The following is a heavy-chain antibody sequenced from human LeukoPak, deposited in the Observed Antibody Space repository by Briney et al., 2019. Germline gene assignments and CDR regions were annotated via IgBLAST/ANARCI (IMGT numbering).Heavy chain of an antibody. D-gene: IGHD5-12*01. J-gene: IGHJ4*02. CDR1: GYTFTDYY. V-gene: IGHV1-2*02. Sequence: ASVKVSCKASGYTFTDYYMHWVRQAPGQGLEWMGWINPNSGGTNYAQKFQGRVTMTRDTSISTAYMELSRLRSDDTAVYYCARDRYSGYDIADYWGQGTLVTVSS. CDR2: INPNSGGT. CDR3: ARDRYSGYDIADY.